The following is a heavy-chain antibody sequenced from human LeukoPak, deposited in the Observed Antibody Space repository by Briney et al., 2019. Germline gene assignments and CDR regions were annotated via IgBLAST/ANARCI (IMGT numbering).Heavy chain of an antibody. Sequence: PSETLSLTCTVSGDSISSYYWSWIRQSPGKGLEWIGYIYYSGSTNYNPSLESRVTISSDTSKNQFSLKLNSVTAADTAVYYCARQGYDYVADWFDPWGQGTLVTVSS. D-gene: IGHD5-12*01. V-gene: IGHV4-59*08. J-gene: IGHJ5*02. CDR3: ARQGYDYVADWFDP. CDR1: GDSISSYY. CDR2: IYYSGST.